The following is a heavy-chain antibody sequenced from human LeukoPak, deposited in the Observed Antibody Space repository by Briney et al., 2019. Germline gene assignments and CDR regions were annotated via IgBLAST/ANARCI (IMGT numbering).Heavy chain of an antibody. Sequence: SEALSLTCTVSGGSISSYYWSWIRQPPGKGLEWIGYIYYSGSTNYNPSLKSRVTISVDTSKNQFSLKLSSVTAADTAVYYCARHRGYSGYDSRWGQGTLVTVSS. D-gene: IGHD5-12*01. V-gene: IGHV4-59*08. J-gene: IGHJ4*02. CDR3: ARHRGYSGYDSR. CDR2: IYYSGST. CDR1: GGSISSYY.